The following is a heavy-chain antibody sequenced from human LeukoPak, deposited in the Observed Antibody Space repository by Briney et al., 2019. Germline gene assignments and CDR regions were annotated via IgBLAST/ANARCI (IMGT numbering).Heavy chain of an antibody. CDR3: ASRRYCSSTSCYGNWFDP. CDR1: GGSFSGYY. CDR2: INHSGST. Sequence: SSETLSLTCAVYGGSFSGYYWSWIRQPPGKGLEWIGEINHSGSTNYNPSLKSRVTISVDTSKNQFSLKLSSVTAADTAVYYCASRRYCSSTSCYGNWFDPWGQGTLVTVSS. D-gene: IGHD2-2*01. J-gene: IGHJ5*02. V-gene: IGHV4-34*01.